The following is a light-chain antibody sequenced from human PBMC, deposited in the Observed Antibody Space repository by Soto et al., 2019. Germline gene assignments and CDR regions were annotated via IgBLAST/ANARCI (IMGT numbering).Light chain of an antibody. CDR3: QQYNSYPYT. Sequence: DIQMTQSPSSVSASVGDRVTITCRASQGISSWLAWYQQKAGKAPKLLIYKASTLQSGVPSRFSGSGSGTEFTLTISSLQPDDFATYYCQQYNSYPYTFGQGTRLEIK. V-gene: IGKV1-5*03. CDR1: QGISSW. J-gene: IGKJ5*01. CDR2: KAS.